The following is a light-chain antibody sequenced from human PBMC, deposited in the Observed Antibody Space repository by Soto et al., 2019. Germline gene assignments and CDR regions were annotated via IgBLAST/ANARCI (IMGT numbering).Light chain of an antibody. CDR2: GAS. J-gene: IGKJ4*01. Sequence: EIVMTQSPATLSVSPGERATLSCRASQSVSSYLAWYQQKPGQAPRLLIYGASTRATDIPARFSGSGSGTEFTLTISSLQSEDFALYYCQQYNNWPLTFGEGTKVDI. CDR3: QQYNNWPLT. CDR1: QSVSSY. V-gene: IGKV3-15*01.